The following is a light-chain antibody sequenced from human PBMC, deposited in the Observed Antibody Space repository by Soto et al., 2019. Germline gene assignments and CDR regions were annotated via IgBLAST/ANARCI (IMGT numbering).Light chain of an antibody. CDR3: QHYGSALFT. Sequence: EIVLTQSPGTLSLSPGERATLSCRPSQSFSSSYLAWYQQKPGQAPRLLIYGASSRATGIPDRFSGSGSGTDFTLTISSLEPEDFAVYYCQHYGSALFTFGPGTKVDIK. CDR1: QSFSSSY. CDR2: GAS. J-gene: IGKJ3*01. V-gene: IGKV3-20*01.